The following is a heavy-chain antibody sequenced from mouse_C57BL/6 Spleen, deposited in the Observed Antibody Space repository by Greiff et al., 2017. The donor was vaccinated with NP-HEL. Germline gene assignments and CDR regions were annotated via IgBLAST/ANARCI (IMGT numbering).Heavy chain of an antibody. Sequence: QVQLKQPGAELVRPGSSVKLSCKASGYTFTSYWMDWVKQRPGQGLEWIGNIYPSDSETHYNQKFKDKATLTVDKSSSTAYMQLSSLTSEDSAVYYCARRGNWDDYWGQGTTRTVSS. D-gene: IGHD4-1*01. V-gene: IGHV1-61*01. J-gene: IGHJ2*01. CDR1: GYTFTSYW. CDR2: IYPSDSET. CDR3: ARRGNWDDY.